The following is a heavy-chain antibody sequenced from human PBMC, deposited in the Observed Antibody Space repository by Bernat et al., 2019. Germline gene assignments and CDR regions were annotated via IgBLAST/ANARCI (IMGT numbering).Heavy chain of an antibody. CDR1: GYTFTSYG. Sequence: QVQLVQSGAEVKKPGASVKVSCKASGYTFTSYGISWVRQAPGQGLEWMGWISAYNGNTNYAQKLQGRVTMTTDTPTSTAYMGLRSLSSDDAAVYYCARRPTAVGGGGFVDYWGQGTLVTVSS. CDR2: ISAYNGNT. V-gene: IGHV1-18*01. J-gene: IGHJ4*02. CDR3: ARRPTAVGGGGFVDY. D-gene: IGHD5-18*01.